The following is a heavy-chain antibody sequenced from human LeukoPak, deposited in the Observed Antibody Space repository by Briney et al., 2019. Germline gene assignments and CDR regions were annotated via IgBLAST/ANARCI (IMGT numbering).Heavy chain of an antibody. V-gene: IGHV4-4*07. J-gene: IGHJ4*02. D-gene: IGHD6-19*01. CDR3: ARGKVVAGTPGQNSWDH. CDR1: GGSISSYY. Sequence: SETLSLTCTVSGGSISSYYWSWIRQPAGKGLEWIGRIYTSGSTNYNPSLKSRVTMSVDTSKNQFSLKLSSVTAADTAVYYCARGKVVAGTPGQNSWDHWGQGTLVTVSS. CDR2: IYTSGST.